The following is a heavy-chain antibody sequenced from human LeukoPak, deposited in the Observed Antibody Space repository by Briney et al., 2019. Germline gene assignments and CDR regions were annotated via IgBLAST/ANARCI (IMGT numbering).Heavy chain of an antibody. CDR2: INPNSGGT. Sequence: GASVKVSCKASGYTFTGYYMHWVRQAPGQGLEWMGWINPNSGGTNYAQKFQGRVTMTRDTSISTAYMELSRLRSDDTAVYYCARVITETPEDYMDVWGKGTTVTVSS. CDR3: ARVITETPEDYMDV. D-gene: IGHD1-7*01. J-gene: IGHJ6*03. V-gene: IGHV1-2*02. CDR1: GYTFTGYY.